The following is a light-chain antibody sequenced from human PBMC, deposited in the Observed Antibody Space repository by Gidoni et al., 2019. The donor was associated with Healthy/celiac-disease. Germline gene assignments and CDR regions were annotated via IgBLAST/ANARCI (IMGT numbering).Light chain of an antibody. J-gene: IGKJ2*01. CDR3: QQYNNWPPMYT. CDR1: QSVSSN. V-gene: IGKV3-15*01. Sequence: EIVMTRSPATLSVSPGERATLSCRASQSVSSNLAWYQQKPGQAPRLLIYGASTRATGIPARFSGSGSGTEFTLTISSLQSEDFAVYYCQQYNNWPPMYTFXXXTKLEIK. CDR2: GAS.